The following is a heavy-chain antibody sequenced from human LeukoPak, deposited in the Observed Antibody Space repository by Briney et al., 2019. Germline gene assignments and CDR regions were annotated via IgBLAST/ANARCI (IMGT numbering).Heavy chain of an antibody. D-gene: IGHD6-13*01. V-gene: IGHV1-46*01. J-gene: IGHJ4*02. CDR1: GYTFIRYY. CDR2: INPSGGST. Sequence: ASVKVSCKASGYTFIRYYMHWVRQAPGQGLEWMGLINPSGGSTSYAQKFQGRVTMTRDTSTSTVYMELSSLRSEDTAVYYCARDWDIIAAAMGDLDYWGQGTLVTVSS. CDR3: ARDWDIIAAAMGDLDY.